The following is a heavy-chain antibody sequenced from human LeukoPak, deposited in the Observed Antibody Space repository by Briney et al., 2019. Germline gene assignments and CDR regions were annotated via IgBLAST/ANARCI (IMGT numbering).Heavy chain of an antibody. V-gene: IGHV4-61*01. CDR3: ARGAVAGTGIYFFDY. CDR1: GGSFSSGSYY. Sequence: SETLSLTCTVSGGSFSSGSYYWSWIRQPPGTGLECIVYIYYSGSTNSNPSLKSRVTISVDTSKNQFSLKLSSVTAADTAVYYCARGAVAGTGIYFFDYWGQGTLVTVSS. D-gene: IGHD6-19*01. CDR2: IYYSGST. J-gene: IGHJ4*02.